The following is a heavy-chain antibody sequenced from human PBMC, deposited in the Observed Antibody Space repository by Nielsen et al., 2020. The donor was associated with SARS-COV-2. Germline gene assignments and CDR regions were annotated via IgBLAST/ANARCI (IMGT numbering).Heavy chain of an antibody. Sequence: SETLSLTCTVSGDSTSSSSSFWAWIRQPPGKGLQWIGNIYFSGRTSYNPSLKSRVTISLQTSRNQFSLKLTSVTAADTAVYYCAKLQYFDEGFDPWGQGSLVTVSS. V-gene: IGHV4-39*01. CDR3: AKLQYFDEGFDP. D-gene: IGHD3-9*01. J-gene: IGHJ5*02. CDR1: GDSTSSSSSF. CDR2: IYFSGRT.